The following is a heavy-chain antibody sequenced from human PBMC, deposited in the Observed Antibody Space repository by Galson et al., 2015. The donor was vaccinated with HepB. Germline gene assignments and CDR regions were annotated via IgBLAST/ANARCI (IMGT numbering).Heavy chain of an antibody. V-gene: IGHV3-30*18. Sequence: SMRLSCAASGFTFSSYGMHWVRQAPGKGLEWEAVISYDGSNKYYADSVKGRFTISRDNSKNTLYLQMNSLRAEDTAVYYCAKDRAQLLTWSFDLWGRGTLVTVSS. J-gene: IGHJ2*01. CDR3: AKDRAQLLTWSFDL. CDR1: GFTFSSYG. CDR2: ISYDGSNK. D-gene: IGHD2-2*01.